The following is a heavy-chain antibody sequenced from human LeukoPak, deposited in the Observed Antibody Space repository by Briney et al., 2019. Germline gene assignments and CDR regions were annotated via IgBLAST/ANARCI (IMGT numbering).Heavy chain of an antibody. Sequence: SETLSLTCTVSGGSISSGGYYWSWIRQPPGKGLEWIGYIYHSGSTYYNPSLKSRVTISVDRSKNQFSLKLSSVTAADTAVYYCARERSSELFDYWGQGTLVTVSS. CDR3: ARERSSELFDY. CDR2: IYHSGST. CDR1: GGSISSGGYY. V-gene: IGHV4-30-2*01. J-gene: IGHJ4*02. D-gene: IGHD6-6*01.